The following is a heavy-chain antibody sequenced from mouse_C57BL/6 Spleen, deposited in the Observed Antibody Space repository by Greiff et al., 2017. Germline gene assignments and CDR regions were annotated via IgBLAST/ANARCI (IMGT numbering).Heavy chain of an antibody. CDR2: IDPENGDT. CDR1: GFNIKDDY. Sequence: EVKLVESGAELVRPGASVKLSCTASGFNIKDDYMHWVKQRPEQGLEWIGWIDPENGDTEYASKFQGKATITADTSSYTAYLQLSSLTSEDAAVYYCNWAPHYWGQGPTLAVSS. CDR3: NWAPHY. D-gene: IGHD4-1*02. J-gene: IGHJ2*01. V-gene: IGHV14-4*01.